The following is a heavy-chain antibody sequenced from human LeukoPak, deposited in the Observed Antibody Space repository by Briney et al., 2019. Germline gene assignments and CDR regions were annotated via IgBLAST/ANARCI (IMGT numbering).Heavy chain of an antibody. CDR3: ERDQPKLRPTPTWSDP. D-gene: IGHD1-7*01. CDR2: TYYRSKWYN. CDR1: GDSVSSNSAA. J-gene: IGHJ5*02. V-gene: IGHV6-1*01. Sequence: SQTLSLTCAISGDSVSSNSAAWNWIRQSPSRGLEWLGRTYYRSKWYNDYAVSVKSRITINPDTSKNQFSLQLNSVTPEDTAVYYCERDQPKLRPTPTWSDPWGQGTLVTVSS.